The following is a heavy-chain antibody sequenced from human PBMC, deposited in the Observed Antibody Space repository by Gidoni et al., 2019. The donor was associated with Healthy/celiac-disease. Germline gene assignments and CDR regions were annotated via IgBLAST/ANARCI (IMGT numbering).Heavy chain of an antibody. J-gene: IGHJ4*02. CDR3: GWENGQRSVDY. CDR2: IGSKGGST. CDR1: GFTFSSDA. V-gene: IGHV3-64D*06. Sequence: EVQPVESGGVLLQPGGTLRPPCSASGFTFSSDAMHWVRQAPGKGLDYVSDIGSKGGSTYYADSVKGRFTITRDNSKKTLYLQMSSLRAEDTAVYYCGWENGQRSVDYWGQGTLVTVSS. D-gene: IGHD1-26*01.